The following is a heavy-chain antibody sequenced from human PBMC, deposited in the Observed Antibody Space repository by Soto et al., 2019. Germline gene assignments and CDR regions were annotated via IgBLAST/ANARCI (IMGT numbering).Heavy chain of an antibody. Sequence: QVQLVESGGGVVQPGKCLRLSCAASGFIFSNYGMHWVRQAPGKGLEWVALISFDGKNRNYADSVKGRFTIYRDNPKNTLYLEMNSLRPEDTAFYYCAKRGGVVGGSEHPFFEYWGQGTLVTVSS. D-gene: IGHD2-15*01. J-gene: IGHJ4*02. CDR2: ISFDGKNR. CDR3: AKRGGVVGGSEHPFFEY. CDR1: GFIFSNYG. V-gene: IGHV3-30*18.